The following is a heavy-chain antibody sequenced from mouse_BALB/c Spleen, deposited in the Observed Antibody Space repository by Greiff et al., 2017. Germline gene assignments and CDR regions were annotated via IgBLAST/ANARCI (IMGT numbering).Heavy chain of an antibody. Sequence: EVQLVESGGGLVQPGGSLRLSCATSGFTFTDYYMSWVRQPPGKALEWLGFIRNKANGYTTEYSASVKGRFTISRDNSQSILYLQMNTLRAEDSATYDCARETSRATRVAYWGQGTLVTVSA. J-gene: IGHJ3*01. V-gene: IGHV7-3*02. CDR2: IRNKANGYTT. CDR1: GFTFTDYY. D-gene: IGHD3-2*01. CDR3: ARETSRATRVAY.